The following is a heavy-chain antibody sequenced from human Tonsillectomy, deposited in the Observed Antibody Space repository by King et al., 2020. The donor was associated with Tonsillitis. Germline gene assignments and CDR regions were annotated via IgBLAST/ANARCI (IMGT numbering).Heavy chain of an antibody. J-gene: IGHJ4*02. CDR2: IYSGGTI. Sequence: DVQLVESGGGLIQPGGSLRLSCTVSGFNVTRNYMSWTRQAPGKGLEWVSVIYSGGTIYYADSVTGRFNISRDNSKNTLYLQMDSLRAEDTAVYYCASDFSAGGQGTLVTVSS. CDR1: GFNVTRNY. D-gene: IGHD2-21*02. V-gene: IGHV3-53*01. CDR3: ASDFSA.